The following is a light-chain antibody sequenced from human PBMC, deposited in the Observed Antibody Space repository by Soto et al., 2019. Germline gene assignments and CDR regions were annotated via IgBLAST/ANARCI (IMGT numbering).Light chain of an antibody. CDR2: GAS. CDR3: QQSYSSP. J-gene: IGKJ1*01. Sequence: DLHMTQSPSSLSASVGDRVIMTCRASQHINNYLNWYQHKSGEAPKLLITGASSLQKGVPSRFSGSGSGTDFTLTITNLQPEDFATYYCQQSYSSPFGQGTKV. V-gene: IGKV1-39*01. CDR1: QHINNY.